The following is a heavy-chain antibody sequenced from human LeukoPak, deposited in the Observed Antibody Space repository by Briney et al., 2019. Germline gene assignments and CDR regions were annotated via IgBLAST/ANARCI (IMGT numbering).Heavy chain of an antibody. D-gene: IGHD3-9*01. CDR1: GFTFNTYG. Sequence: GGSLRLSCAVSGFTFNTYGMSWVRQAPGRGLEWVSLISGSVNTTYYADSVKGRFTISRDTSKNTLYLHMNSLRVEDTAVYFCANKGRYFDWLFPYWGQGTLVTVSS. J-gene: IGHJ4*02. CDR2: ISGSVNTT. CDR3: ANKGRYFDWLFPY. V-gene: IGHV3-23*01.